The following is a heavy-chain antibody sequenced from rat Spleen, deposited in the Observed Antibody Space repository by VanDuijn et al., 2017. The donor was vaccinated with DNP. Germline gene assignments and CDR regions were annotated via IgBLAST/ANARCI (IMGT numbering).Heavy chain of an antibody. CDR2: INADGGTT. J-gene: IGHJ2*01. CDR3: TTGLGLAY. CDR1: GFTFSSYW. V-gene: IGHV5-58*01. D-gene: IGHD4-1*01. Sequence: EVQLVETGGGLVQPGRSLKLSCVASGFTFSSYWMYWIRQAPGKGLEWIAAINADGGTTYYPDSVKGRFTFSRDNAENTVYLQMNSLRSEDTATYYCTTGLGLAYWGQGVMVTVSS.